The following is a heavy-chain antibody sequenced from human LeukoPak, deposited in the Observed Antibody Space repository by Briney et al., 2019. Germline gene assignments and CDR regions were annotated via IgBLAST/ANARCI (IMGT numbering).Heavy chain of an antibody. V-gene: IGHV3-23*01. CDR1: GFTFSTSA. Sequence: GGSLRLSCVASGFTFSTSAMSWVRQAPGKGLEWVSAISGSGGKTYYADSVKGRFTISRDNSQNTLYLYMNSLRADDTAVYYCGKEMTSMVTVEYWGRGTLVTVSS. J-gene: IGHJ4*02. D-gene: IGHD5-18*01. CDR3: GKEMTSMVTVEY. CDR2: ISGSGGKT.